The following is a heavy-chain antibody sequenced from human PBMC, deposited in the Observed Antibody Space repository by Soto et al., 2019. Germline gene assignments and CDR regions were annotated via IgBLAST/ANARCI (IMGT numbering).Heavy chain of an antibody. D-gene: IGHD3-22*01. J-gene: IGHJ6*02. CDR2: INPDTDDT. CDR1: GYTLIDYL. Sequence: ASVKVSCKASGYTLIDYLMHLVGQAPGQGLEWMGWINPDTDDTHYAQKFQGRLIMTRDTSINTVYMELSRLTSDDTAVYYCARDYFDRSGLYGMDLWGQGTTVTVSS. V-gene: IGHV1-2*02. CDR3: ARDYFDRSGLYGMDL.